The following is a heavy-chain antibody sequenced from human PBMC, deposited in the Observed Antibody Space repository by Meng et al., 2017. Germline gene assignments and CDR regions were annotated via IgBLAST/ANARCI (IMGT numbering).Heavy chain of an antibody. D-gene: IGHD3-22*01. CDR1: GGSFSGYY. CDR2: IYYSGST. CDR3: ARDPTPMIVVANYYYYGMDV. V-gene: IGHV4-59*01. J-gene: IGHJ6*02. Sequence: GSLRLSCAVYGGSFSGYYWSWIRQPPGKGLEWIGYIYYSGSTNYNPSLKSRVTISVDTSKNQFSLKLSSVTAADTAVYYCARDPTPMIVVANYYYYGMDVWGQGTTVTVSS.